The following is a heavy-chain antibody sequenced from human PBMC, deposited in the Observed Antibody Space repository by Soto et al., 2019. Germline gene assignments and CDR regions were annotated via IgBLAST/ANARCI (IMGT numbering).Heavy chain of an antibody. V-gene: IGHV4-4*02. Sequence: SETLSLTCAASGGSISSSNWWSWVRQPPGKGLEWIGEIYHSGSTNYNPSLKSRVTISVDKSKNQFSLKLSSVTAADTAVYYCARGQNYYGSGSYHYYYYGMDVWGQGTTVTVSS. CDR2: IYHSGST. D-gene: IGHD3-10*01. J-gene: IGHJ6*02. CDR1: GGSISSSNW. CDR3: ARGQNYYGSGSYHYYYYGMDV.